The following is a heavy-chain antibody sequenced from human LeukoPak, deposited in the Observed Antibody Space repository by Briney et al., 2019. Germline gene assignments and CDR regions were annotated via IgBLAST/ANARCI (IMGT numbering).Heavy chain of an antibody. V-gene: IGHV1-2*02. CDR3: ARAKYLPAATSGMLLGY. Sequence: GASVKVSCKASGYTFTGYYMHWVRQAPGQGLEWMGWINPNSGGTNYAQKFQGRVTMTRDTSISTAYMELSRLRSDDTAVYYCARAKYLPAATSGMLLGYWGQGTLVTVSS. CDR1: GYTFTGYY. J-gene: IGHJ4*02. D-gene: IGHD2-2*01. CDR2: INPNSGGT.